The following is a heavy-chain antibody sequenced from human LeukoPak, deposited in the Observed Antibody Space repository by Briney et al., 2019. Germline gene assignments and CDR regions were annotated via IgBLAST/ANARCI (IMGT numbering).Heavy chain of an antibody. J-gene: IGHJ4*02. V-gene: IGHV4-39*01. CDR2: MYYSGST. Sequence: GSLRLSCAASGFTFSSYAMSWVRQPPGKGLEWIGSMYYSGSTYYNPSLDNRATISLDTSKNQVSLKLSSVTAADTAHYYCARHTGYNYGHVDYWGQGTLVTVSS. D-gene: IGHD5-18*01. CDR3: ARHTGYNYGHVDY. CDR1: GFTFSSYA.